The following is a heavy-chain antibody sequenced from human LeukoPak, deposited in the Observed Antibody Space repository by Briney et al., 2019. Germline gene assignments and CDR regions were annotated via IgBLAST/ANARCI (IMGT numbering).Heavy chain of an antibody. D-gene: IGHD1-26*01. Sequence: PGGSLRLSCAASGFTFSLHWMTWVRQAPGKGLEWVSSISASAAMTYYADSVKGRFTVSRDNSNNRLYLQMSGLTAADTAVYYCAKDRSIGTYYTFDHWGQGTLVTVSS. V-gene: IGHV3-23*01. J-gene: IGHJ4*02. CDR1: GFTFSLHW. CDR3: AKDRSIGTYYTFDH. CDR2: ISASAAMT.